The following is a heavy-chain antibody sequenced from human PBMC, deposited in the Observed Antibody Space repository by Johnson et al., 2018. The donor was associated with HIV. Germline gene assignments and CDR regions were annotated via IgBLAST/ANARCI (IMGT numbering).Heavy chain of an antibody. CDR2: ISYDGSNQ. CDR1: RFTFSSYA. V-gene: IGHV3-30*04. D-gene: IGHD3-3*01. CDR3: AAYYDFWSGSYTSGFDI. Sequence: QVQLVESGGGVVQPGRSLRLSCAASRFTFSSYAMHWVRQAPGKGLEWVAVISYDGSNQYYADSVKGRFTISRDNSKNTVFLQMNSLRPEDTAMYYCAAYYDFWSGSYTSGFDIWGQGTMFTVSS. J-gene: IGHJ3*02.